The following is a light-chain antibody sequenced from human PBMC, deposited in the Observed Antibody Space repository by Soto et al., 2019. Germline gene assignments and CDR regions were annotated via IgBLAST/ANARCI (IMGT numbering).Light chain of an antibody. J-gene: IGKJ1*01. CDR2: KAS. V-gene: IGKV1-5*03. Sequence: DIKMTQSPSTLSGSVGDRVTITCRASQTISSWLAWYQQKPGKAPKLLIYKASTLKSGVPSRFIGSGSGTEFPLTISSLHPDDFATYYCQHYNSYSEAFGQGPNVELK. CDR1: QTISSW. CDR3: QHYNSYSEA.